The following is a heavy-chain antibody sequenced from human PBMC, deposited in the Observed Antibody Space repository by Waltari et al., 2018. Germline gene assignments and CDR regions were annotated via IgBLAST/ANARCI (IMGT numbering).Heavy chain of an antibody. J-gene: IGHJ5*02. Sequence: QLQLQESGPGLVKPSETLSLTCTVSGGSIRSSSYYWGWIRQAPGKGLGWIGSIYYRGRTYYNPSLKSRVTISVDTSKNQFSLKLSSVTAADTAVYYCARERAVAGTGLVLWFDPWGQGTLVTVSS. CDR1: GGSIRSSSYY. CDR2: IYYRGRT. D-gene: IGHD6-19*01. CDR3: ARERAVAGTGLVLWFDP. V-gene: IGHV4-39*07.